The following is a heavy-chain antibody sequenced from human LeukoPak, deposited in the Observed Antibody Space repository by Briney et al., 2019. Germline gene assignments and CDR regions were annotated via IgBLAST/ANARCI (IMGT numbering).Heavy chain of an antibody. Sequence: SETLSLTCSVSGGSIRSSHSFWGWIRQPLGKGLEWIATIYENGNTYYSPSLKSRVTISVDTSNNEFSLNLNSVTAADTAMYYCARATAAPSSYYFDHWGQGTLVTVSS. D-gene: IGHD6-25*01. J-gene: IGHJ4*02. CDR3: ARATAAPSSYYFDH. CDR1: GGSIRSSHSF. CDR2: IYENGNT. V-gene: IGHV4-39*07.